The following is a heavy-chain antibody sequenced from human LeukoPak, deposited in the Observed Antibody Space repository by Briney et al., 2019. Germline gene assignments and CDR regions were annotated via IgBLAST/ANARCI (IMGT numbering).Heavy chain of an antibody. CDR2: ISYDGSNK. D-gene: IGHD5-12*01. CDR1: GFTFSSYG. Sequence: HTGGSLRLSCAASGFTFSSYGMHWVRQAAGKGLEWVAVISYDGSNKYYADSVKGRFTISRDNSKDTLYLQMNSLRAEDTAVYYCPGPWISGMDVWGQGTTVTVSS. CDR3: PGPWISGMDV. V-gene: IGHV3-30*03. J-gene: IGHJ6*02.